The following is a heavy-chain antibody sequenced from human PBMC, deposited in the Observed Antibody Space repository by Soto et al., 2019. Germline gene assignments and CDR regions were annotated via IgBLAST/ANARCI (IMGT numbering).Heavy chain of an antibody. CDR3: AREGPAPYYSYGMDV. CDR1: GYSFTTYG. J-gene: IGHJ6*02. V-gene: IGHV1-18*01. Sequence: EVRCKTSGYSFTTYGISWVRQAPGQGLEWMGWISAYNGNTNYAQKLQDRVTMTTDTSTSKAYMELRSLRSDDTAVYYCAREGPAPYYSYGMDVWGQGSTVTVSS. CDR2: ISAYNGNT.